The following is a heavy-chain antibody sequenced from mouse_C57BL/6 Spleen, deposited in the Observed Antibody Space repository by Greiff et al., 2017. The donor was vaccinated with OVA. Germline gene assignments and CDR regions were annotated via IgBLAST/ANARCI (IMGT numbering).Heavy chain of an antibody. CDR1: GYTFTDYY. Sequence: VKLMESGAELVRPGASVKLSCKASGYTFTDYYINWVKQRPGQGLEWIARIYPGSGNTYYNEKFKGKATLTAEKSSSTAYMQLSSLTSEDSAVYFCATSIFFYAMDYWGQGTSVTVSS. CDR2: IYPGSGNT. CDR3: ATSIFFYAMDY. J-gene: IGHJ4*01. V-gene: IGHV1-76*01.